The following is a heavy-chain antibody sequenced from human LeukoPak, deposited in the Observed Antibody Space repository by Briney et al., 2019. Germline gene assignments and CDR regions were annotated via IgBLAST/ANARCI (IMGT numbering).Heavy chain of an antibody. J-gene: IGHJ3*02. V-gene: IGHV3-23*01. Sequence: GGSLRLSCAASGLTFSSYAMSWVRQAPGKGLEWVSAISGSGGSTYYADSVKGRFTISRDNSKNTLYLQMTSLRAEDTDEYDCSKSVDAAIRYDAFDIWGQGTMVTVSS. CDR2: ISGSGGST. CDR1: GLTFSSYA. CDR3: SKSVDAAIRYDAFDI. D-gene: IGHD5-18*01.